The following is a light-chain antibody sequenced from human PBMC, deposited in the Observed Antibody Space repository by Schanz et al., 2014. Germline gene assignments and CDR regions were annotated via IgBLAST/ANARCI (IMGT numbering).Light chain of an antibody. CDR3: CSYADGSTLI. CDR1: SSDVGGYNY. CDR2: EVS. Sequence: QSALTQPPSASGSPGQSVTISCTGTSSDVGGYNYVSWYQQHPGKAPKLMISEVSKRPSGVSNRFSGSKSGNTASLTISGLQAEDEADYYCCSYADGSTLIFGGGTKLTVL. J-gene: IGLJ2*01. V-gene: IGLV2-8*01.